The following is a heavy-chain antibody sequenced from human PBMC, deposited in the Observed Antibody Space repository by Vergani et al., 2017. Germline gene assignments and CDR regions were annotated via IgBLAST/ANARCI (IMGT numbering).Heavy chain of an antibody. D-gene: IGHD3-22*01. V-gene: IGHV3-7*01. J-gene: IGHJ3*01. Sequence: EVQLVESGGGLVQPGGSLRLSCAASGFTFSSYWMSWVRQAPGKGLEWVANIKQDGSEKYYVDSVKGRFTISRDNAKNSLYLQMNSLRAEDTAVYYCARQWDYYDSSGYELWGQGTMVTVSS. CDR1: GFTFSSYW. CDR3: ARQWDYYDSSGYEL. CDR2: IKQDGSEK.